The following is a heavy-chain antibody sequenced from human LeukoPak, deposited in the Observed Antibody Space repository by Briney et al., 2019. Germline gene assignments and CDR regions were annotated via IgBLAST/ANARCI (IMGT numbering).Heavy chain of an antibody. J-gene: IGHJ4*02. CDR3: ARQKHANPSWLDYFDY. CDR1: GGSISSSSYY. D-gene: IGHD3-10*01. Sequence: PSETLSLTCTVSGGSISSSSYYWGWIRQPPGKGLEWIGSIYYSGSTYYNPSLKSRDTISVDTSKNQFSLKLSSVTAADTAVYYCARQKHANPSWLDYFDYWGQGTLVTVSS. V-gene: IGHV4-39*01. CDR2: IYYSGST.